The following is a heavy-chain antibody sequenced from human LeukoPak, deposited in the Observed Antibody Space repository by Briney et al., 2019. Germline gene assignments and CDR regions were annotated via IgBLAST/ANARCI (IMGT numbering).Heavy chain of an antibody. CDR2: IYPGDSDT. CDR1: GYRFSNYW. V-gene: IGHV5-51*01. CDR3: ARRLCTSGVCYYYFDY. D-gene: IGHD2-8*01. Sequence: LGESLKISCKGSGYRFSNYWIGWVRQMPGKGLEWMGIIYPGDSDTRYSPSFQGQVTISADKSINTAYLQWSSLKASDTAIYYCARRLCTSGVCYYYFDYWGQGTLVTVSS. J-gene: IGHJ4*02.